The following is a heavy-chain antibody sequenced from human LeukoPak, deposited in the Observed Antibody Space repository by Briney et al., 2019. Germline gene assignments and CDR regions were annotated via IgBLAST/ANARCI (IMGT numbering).Heavy chain of an antibody. V-gene: IGHV4-34*01. CDR1: GGSFSGYY. J-gene: IGHJ4*02. D-gene: IGHD4-17*01. CDR3: ASTVTTGFDY. Sequence: KPSETLSLTCAVYGGSFSGYYWSWIRQPPGKGMEWIGSIYYSGSTYYSPSLKSRVTISVDTSKNQFSLKLSSVTAADTAVYYCASTVTTGFDYWGQGTLVTVSS. CDR2: IYYSGST.